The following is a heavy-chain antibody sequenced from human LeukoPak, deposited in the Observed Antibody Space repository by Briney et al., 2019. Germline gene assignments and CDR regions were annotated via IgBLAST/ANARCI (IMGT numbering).Heavy chain of an antibody. Sequence: SQTLSLTCAISGDSVSSNSAAWNWIRQSPSRGLEWLGRTYYRSKWCNDYAVSVKSRITINPDTSKNQFSLQLNSVTPEDTAVYYCARFTVTTLGNWFDPWGQGTLVTVSS. D-gene: IGHD4-17*01. CDR3: ARFTVTTLGNWFDP. V-gene: IGHV6-1*01. CDR2: TYYRSKWCN. J-gene: IGHJ5*02. CDR1: GDSVSSNSAA.